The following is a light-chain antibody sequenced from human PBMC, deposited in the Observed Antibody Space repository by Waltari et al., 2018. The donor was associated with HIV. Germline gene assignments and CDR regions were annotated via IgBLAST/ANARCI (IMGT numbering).Light chain of an antibody. CDR3: SSYAGSNNVI. Sequence: QSALTQPPPASGSPGQPVTIPCTGTSSDVGGYNYVSWYQPHPGKAPKLMIYAASKRPSGVPERFSGSKSGNTAALTVSGLQAEDEAEYYCSSYAGSNNVIFGGGTKLTVL. J-gene: IGLJ2*01. CDR2: AAS. V-gene: IGLV2-8*01. CDR1: SSDVGGYNY.